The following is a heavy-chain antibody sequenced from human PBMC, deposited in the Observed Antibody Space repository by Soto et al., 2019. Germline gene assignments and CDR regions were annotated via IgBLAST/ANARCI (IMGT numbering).Heavy chain of an antibody. V-gene: IGHV3-30*18. J-gene: IGHJ4*02. CDR1: GFTFSSYG. CDR3: AKDAKKEYYYGSGSEFDY. CDR2: ISYDGSNK. D-gene: IGHD3-10*01. Sequence: GGSLRLSCAASGFTFSSYGMHWVRQAPGKGLEWVAVISYDGSNKYYADSVKGRFTISRDNSKNTLYLQMNSLRAEDTAVYYCAKDAKKEYYYGSGSEFDYWGQGTLVTVSS.